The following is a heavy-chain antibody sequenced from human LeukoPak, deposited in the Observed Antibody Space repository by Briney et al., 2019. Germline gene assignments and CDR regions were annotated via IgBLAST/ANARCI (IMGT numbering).Heavy chain of an antibody. J-gene: IGHJ4*02. V-gene: IGHV3-23*01. CDR3: ARDRGYSSSWVPFGYFDY. Sequence: GGSLRLSCAASGFTFSNYAMSWVRQAPGKGLEWVLAISGSGGSTYYADSVKGRFTISRDNSKNTLYLQMNSLRAEDTAVYYCARDRGYSSSWVPFGYFDYWGQGTLVTVSS. D-gene: IGHD6-13*01. CDR1: GFTFSNYA. CDR2: ISGSGGST.